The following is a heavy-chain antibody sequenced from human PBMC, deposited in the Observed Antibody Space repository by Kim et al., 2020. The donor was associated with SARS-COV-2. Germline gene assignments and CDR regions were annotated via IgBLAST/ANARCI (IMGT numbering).Heavy chain of an antibody. CDR1: GFTFSSYG. V-gene: IGHV3-30*18. J-gene: IGHJ5*02. D-gene: IGHD6-19*01. Sequence: GGSLRLSCAASGFTFSSYGMHWVRQAPGKGLEWVAVISYDGSNKYYADSVKGRFTISRDNSKNTLYLQMNSLRAEDTAVYYCAKDHSAWGIAVAPNWFDP. CDR3: AKDHSAWGIAVAPNWFDP. CDR2: ISYDGSNK.